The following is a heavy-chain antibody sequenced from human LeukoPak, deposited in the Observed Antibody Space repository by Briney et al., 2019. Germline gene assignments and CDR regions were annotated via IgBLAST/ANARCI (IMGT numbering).Heavy chain of an antibody. D-gene: IGHD1-14*01. CDR2: ISAYNGNT. V-gene: IGHV1-18*01. CDR1: GYTFTSYG. J-gene: IGHJ5*02. Sequence: ASVKVSCKASGYTFTSYGISWVRQAPGQGLECMGWISAYNGNTNYAQKFQGRVTMTTDTSTSTAYMELRSLRSDDTAVYYCARVSPTGSKFDPWGQGTLVTVSS. CDR3: ARVSPTGSKFDP.